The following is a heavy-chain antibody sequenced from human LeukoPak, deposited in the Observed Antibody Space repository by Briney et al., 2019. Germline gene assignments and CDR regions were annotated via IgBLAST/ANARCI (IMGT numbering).Heavy chain of an antibody. D-gene: IGHD6-19*01. CDR1: GLSFSRSS. CDR3: ARYGNGAWLGHYAFDM. V-gene: IGHV3-7*01. J-gene: IGHJ3*02. Sequence: GGSLRLSCAASGLSFSRSSINWVRQAPGKGLEWVANIKQDGSEKYYVDSVKGRFTISRDNAKNSLYLQMNSLKAEDTAVYYCARYGNGAWLGHYAFDMWGQGTMVTVSS. CDR2: IKQDGSEK.